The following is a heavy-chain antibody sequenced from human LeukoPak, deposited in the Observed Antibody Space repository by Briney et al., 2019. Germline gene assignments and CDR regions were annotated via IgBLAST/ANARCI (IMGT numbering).Heavy chain of an antibody. CDR1: GFTFSDYY. D-gene: IGHD5-18*01. Sequence: GGSLRLSCAASGFTFSDYYMSWIRQAPGKGLEWISYISSRGSTISYADSVKGRFTISRDNAKTSLYLQMNSLRAEDTAVYYCARHLSGVTGYTYGRGIDYWGQGTLVTVSS. V-gene: IGHV3-11*04. CDR3: ARHLSGVTGYTYGRGIDY. CDR2: ISSRGSTI. J-gene: IGHJ4*02.